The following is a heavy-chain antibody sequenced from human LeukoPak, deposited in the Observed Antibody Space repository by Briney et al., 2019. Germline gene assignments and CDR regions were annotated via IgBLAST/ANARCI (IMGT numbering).Heavy chain of an antibody. CDR1: GLTVSSSY. V-gene: IGHV3-23*01. Sequence: GGSLRLSCVASGLTVSSSYMSWVRQAPGKGLEWVSSISASGDRTIYADSVRGRLTISRDKSKNTLYLQMSSLRAEDTAVYYCAKVPQPDYYFDSWGQGSLVTVSS. CDR3: AKVPQPDYYFDS. J-gene: IGHJ4*02. CDR2: ISASGDRT.